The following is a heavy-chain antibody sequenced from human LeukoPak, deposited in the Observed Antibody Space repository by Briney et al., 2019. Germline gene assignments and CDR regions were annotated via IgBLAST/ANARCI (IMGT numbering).Heavy chain of an antibody. J-gene: IGHJ4*02. Sequence: SETLSLTCTVSGGSISSSSYYWGWIRQPPGKGLEWIGYIYYSGSTNYNPSLKSRVTISVDTSKNQFSLKLSSVTAADTAVYYCARGGDYYDIDYWGQGTLVTVSS. D-gene: IGHD3-22*01. CDR3: ARGGDYYDIDY. V-gene: IGHV4-61*05. CDR2: IYYSGST. CDR1: GGSISSSSYY.